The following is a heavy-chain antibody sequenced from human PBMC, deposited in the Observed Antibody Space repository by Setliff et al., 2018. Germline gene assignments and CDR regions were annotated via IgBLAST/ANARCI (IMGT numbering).Heavy chain of an antibody. CDR1: GGTFSSYA. J-gene: IGHJ3*01. V-gene: IGHV1-69*10. CDR2: IIPILGIA. Sequence: VASVKVSCKASGGTFSSYAISWVRQAPGQGLEWMGGIIPILGIANYAQKFQGRVTITADKSTSTAYMELSSLRSEDTAVYYCARDLLRSSSWRPDVFDVWGQGTMVTVSS. CDR3: ARDLLRSSSWRPDVFDV. D-gene: IGHD6-13*01.